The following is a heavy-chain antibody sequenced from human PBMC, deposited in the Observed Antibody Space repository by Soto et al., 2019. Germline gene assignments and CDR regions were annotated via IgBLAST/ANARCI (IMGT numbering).Heavy chain of an antibody. D-gene: IGHD3-22*01. CDR1: GFSISSYY. CDR2: IYYSGST. V-gene: IGHV4-59*01. CDR3: AGSSALQWYYMDI. Sequence: SETLSLTCTVSGFSISSYYWSWIRQPPGKGLEWIGYIYYSGSTNYNPSLKSRVTISVDTSKNQFSLKLSSVTAADTAVYYCAGSSALQWYYMDIWDKGTTVPVSS. J-gene: IGHJ6*03.